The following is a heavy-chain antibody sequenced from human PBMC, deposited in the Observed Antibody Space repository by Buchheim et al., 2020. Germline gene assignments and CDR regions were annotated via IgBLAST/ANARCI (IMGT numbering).Heavy chain of an antibody. V-gene: IGHV3-66*02. CDR1: GFTVGSNY. J-gene: IGHJ6*02. Sequence: QLVESGGGLVQPGGSLRLSCVATGFTVGSNYMSWVRQAPGKGLEWVSIVYSGGNTHYADSVKGRFIISSDRSKTTVHFQMNSLRPEDTAVYYCASLRSPLTANYYYGLDVWGQGAT. D-gene: IGHD1-20*01. CDR2: VYSGGNT. CDR3: ASLRSPLTANYYYGLDV.